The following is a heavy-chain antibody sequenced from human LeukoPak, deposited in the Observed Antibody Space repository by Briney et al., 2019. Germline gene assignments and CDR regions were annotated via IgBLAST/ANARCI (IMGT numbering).Heavy chain of an antibody. CDR3: ARDGISTADY. V-gene: IGHV1-18*01. CDR1: GYTFSNFG. J-gene: IGHJ4*02. Sequence: VASVKVSCKASGYTFSNFGISWVRQAPGQGLEWMGWISGNNDNPNYGQKFQGRLTVTTDSSTSTAYMELRNLRSDDTAVYYCARDGISTADYWGQGTLVTVSS. D-gene: IGHD2-2*01. CDR2: ISGNNDNP.